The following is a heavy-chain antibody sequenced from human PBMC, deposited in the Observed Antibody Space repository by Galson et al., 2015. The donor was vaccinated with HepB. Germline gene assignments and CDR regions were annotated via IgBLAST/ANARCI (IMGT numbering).Heavy chain of an antibody. V-gene: IGHV1-2*02. Sequence: CKASGYTFTDYYMHWVRQAPGQGLEWMGWFNPNSGGTNYAQKFQGRVTMTRDSSFSTVYMELTRLRSDDTAVYYCARVSHDYYYYMDVWGKGTSVTVSS. CDR1: GYTFTDYY. J-gene: IGHJ6*03. CDR3: ARVSHDYYYYMDV. CDR2: FNPNSGGT.